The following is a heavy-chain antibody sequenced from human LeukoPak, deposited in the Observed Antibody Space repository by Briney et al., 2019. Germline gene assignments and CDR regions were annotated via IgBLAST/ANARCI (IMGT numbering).Heavy chain of an antibody. CDR2: ISYDGSNK. J-gene: IGHJ4*02. Sequence: GRSLRLSCAASGFTFSSYAMHWVRQAPGKGLEWVAVISYDGSNKYYADSVKGRFTISRDNSKNTLYLQMNSLRAKDTAVYYCARAPTVVTPNFDYWGQGTLVTVSS. V-gene: IGHV3-30-3*01. CDR1: GFTFSSYA. CDR3: ARAPTVVTPNFDY. D-gene: IGHD4-23*01.